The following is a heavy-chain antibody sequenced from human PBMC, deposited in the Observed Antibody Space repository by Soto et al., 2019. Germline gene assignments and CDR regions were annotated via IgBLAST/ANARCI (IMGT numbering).Heavy chain of an antibody. V-gene: IGHV3-49*04. D-gene: IGHD5-12*01. Sequence: GGSLRLSCTASGFTFGDYAMSWVRQAPGKGLEWVGFIRSKAYGGTTEYAASVKGRFTISRDDSKSIAYLQMNSLKTEDTAVYYCTRDIVATIWQYYYYGMDVWGQGTTVTVSS. CDR1: GFTFGDYA. J-gene: IGHJ6*02. CDR2: IRSKAYGGTT. CDR3: TRDIVATIWQYYYYGMDV.